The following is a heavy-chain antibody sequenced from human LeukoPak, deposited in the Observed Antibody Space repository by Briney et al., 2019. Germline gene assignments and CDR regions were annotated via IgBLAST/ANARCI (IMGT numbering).Heavy chain of an antibody. V-gene: IGHV4-59*12. CDR3: ARQGVATAIDY. Sequence: PSETLSLTCTVSGGSISPYYWSWIRQPPGKGLEWIGYINYSGSTNYNPSLKSRVSISVDTSKNQFSLKLSSVTAADTAVYYCARQGVATAIDYWGQGTLVTVSS. D-gene: IGHD2-21*02. CDR2: INYSGST. J-gene: IGHJ4*02. CDR1: GGSISPYY.